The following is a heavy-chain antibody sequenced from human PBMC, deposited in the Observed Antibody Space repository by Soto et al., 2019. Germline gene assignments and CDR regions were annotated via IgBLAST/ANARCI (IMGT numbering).Heavy chain of an antibody. J-gene: IGHJ4*02. CDR1: GSSFAGYW. CDR3: ARQIYDSDTGPNFQYYFES. V-gene: IGHV5-10-1*01. Sequence: GEALKISCKGYGSSFAGYWITWVRQKPVPGLEWMGRIDPSDSQTDYSPSCRGHVTISATKTITTVFLQWSSLRAADTAMYFCARQIYDSDTGPNFQYYFESWGQGTPVTVSS. CDR2: IDPSDSQT. D-gene: IGHD3-22*01.